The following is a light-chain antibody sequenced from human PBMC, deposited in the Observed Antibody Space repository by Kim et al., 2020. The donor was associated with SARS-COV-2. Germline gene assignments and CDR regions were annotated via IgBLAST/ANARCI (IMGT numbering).Light chain of an antibody. CDR3: QSWDSSTAV. V-gene: IGLV3-1*01. CDR1: KLGDKY. J-gene: IGLJ3*02. Sequence: SYELTQPPSVSVSPGQTASITCSGDKLGDKYASWYQQKPGQSPVLVIYQDNTRPSGIPERFSGSNSGNTATLTISGTQAMDEADYFCQSWDSSTAVFGEGTQLIVL. CDR2: QDN.